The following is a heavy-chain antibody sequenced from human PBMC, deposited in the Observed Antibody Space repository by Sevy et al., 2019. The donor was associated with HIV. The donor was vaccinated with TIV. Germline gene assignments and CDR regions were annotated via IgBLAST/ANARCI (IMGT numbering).Heavy chain of an antibody. CDR3: AKPLGCGSTSCYSYYYFGMDV. D-gene: IGHD2-2*02. CDR2: ISDTGGGT. V-gene: IGHV3-23*01. CDR1: GFTFSTYA. Sequence: GGSLRLSCAASGFTFSTYAMTWVRQAPGKGLEWVSGISDTGGGTYYADSVKGRFTISRDNSKNTLYLQMNSLRAEDTAVYYGAKPLGCGSTSCYSYYYFGMDVWGQGTTVTVSS. J-gene: IGHJ6*02.